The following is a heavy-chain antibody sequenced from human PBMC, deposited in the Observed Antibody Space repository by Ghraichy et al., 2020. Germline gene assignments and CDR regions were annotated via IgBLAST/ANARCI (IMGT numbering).Heavy chain of an antibody. CDR1: GGSIISNSYC. V-gene: IGHV4-39*01. J-gene: IGHJ5*02. CDR3: ARLGIATVGNDL. Sequence: SETLSLTCIVSGGSIISNSYCWGWIRQPPGKGLEWVGSIYHTGGTYYNPSLKSRVTISVDTSKNQFSPTLSSVTVADTAVYYCARLGIATVGNDLWGQGSLVTVSS. D-gene: IGHD6-13*01. CDR2: IYHTGGT.